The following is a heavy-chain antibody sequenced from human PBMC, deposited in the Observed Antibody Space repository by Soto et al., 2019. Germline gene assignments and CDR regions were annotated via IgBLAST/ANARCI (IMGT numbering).Heavy chain of an antibody. CDR2: IYYSGSA. J-gene: IGHJ3*02. V-gene: IGHV4-59*01. D-gene: IGHD1-20*01. CDR3: ARDSDNWNDVGAFDI. Sequence: SETLSLTCTVSGASIRSYYSSRIRQPPGKGLEWIGYIYYSGSANYNPSLKSRVTISVDTSKNQFSLRLSSVTAADTAMYYCARDSDNWNDVGAFDIWGQGTMVTVSS. CDR1: GASIRSYY.